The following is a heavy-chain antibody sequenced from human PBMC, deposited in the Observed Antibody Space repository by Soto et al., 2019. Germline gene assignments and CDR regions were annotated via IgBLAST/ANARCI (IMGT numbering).Heavy chain of an antibody. CDR3: AREGQQLVLESTRVSKVSYGMDV. J-gene: IGHJ6*02. Sequence: PSETLSLTCAVSGDSISSGGFSWSWIRQPPGKGLEWIGYIYHSGTSFYNPSLKSRVTISVDGSKNQFSLKLSSVTAADTAVYYCAREGQQLVLESTRVSKVSYGMDVWGQGTTVTVS. V-gene: IGHV4-30-2*01. CDR2: IYHSGTS. CDR1: GDSISSGGFS. D-gene: IGHD6-13*01.